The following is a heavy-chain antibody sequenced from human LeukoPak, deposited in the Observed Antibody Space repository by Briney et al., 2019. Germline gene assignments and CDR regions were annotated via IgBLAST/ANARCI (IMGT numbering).Heavy chain of an antibody. CDR1: GGSFSGYY. D-gene: IGHD6-19*01. CDR3: ARRSYNSGLSNY. J-gene: IGHJ4*02. Sequence: SSETLSLTCAVYGGSFSGYYWSWIRQPPGKGLEWIGEINHRGSTNYNPSLKSRVTISADTSKNQFSLKLSSVTAADTAVYYCARRSYNSGLSNYWGQGTLVTVSS. CDR2: INHRGST. V-gene: IGHV4-34*01.